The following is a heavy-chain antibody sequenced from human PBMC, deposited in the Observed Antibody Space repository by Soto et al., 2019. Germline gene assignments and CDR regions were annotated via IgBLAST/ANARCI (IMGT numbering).Heavy chain of an antibody. CDR2: IIPIFGTA. Sequence: QVQLMQSGAEVKKPGSSVKVSCKASGGTFSSYALSWVRQAPGQGLEWMGGIIPIFGTANYAQKFQDRVTRTEGASTITAPMELRGLQSGETAVYHCARVVGLTVAIAVRYNYYAMDVWGQGTTVTVSS. D-gene: IGHD6-19*01. J-gene: IGHJ6*02. CDR1: GGTFSSYA. V-gene: IGHV1-69*01. CDR3: ARVVGLTVAIAVRYNYYAMDV.